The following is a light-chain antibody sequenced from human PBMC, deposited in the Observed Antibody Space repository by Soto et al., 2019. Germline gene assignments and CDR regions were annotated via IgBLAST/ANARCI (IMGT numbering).Light chain of an antibody. J-gene: IGKJ4*01. CDR3: QQYGSSLLT. CDR1: QSVSSSY. V-gene: IGKV3-20*01. CDR2: GAS. Sequence: EIVLTQSPGTLSLSPGERATLSCRASQSVSSSYLAWYQQKPGQAPRLLIYGASSRATGIPDRFSGSWSGTDCTLNISRLEPEDVAVYYCQQYGSSLLTFGGGTKVEIK.